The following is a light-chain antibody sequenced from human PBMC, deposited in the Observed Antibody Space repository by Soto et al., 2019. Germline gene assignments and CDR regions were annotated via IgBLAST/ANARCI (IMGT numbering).Light chain of an antibody. CDR3: QQRINWPQVT. V-gene: IGKV3-11*01. Sequence: EIVLTQSPATLSLSPGERATLSCRASQGVSSYLAWYQQKPGQAPRLLIYDASNRATGIPARFSGSGSGTDFTLTLRRLEPEDFAFYYCQQRINWPQVTFGGGTKLAIK. CDR2: DAS. J-gene: IGKJ4*01. CDR1: QGVSSY.